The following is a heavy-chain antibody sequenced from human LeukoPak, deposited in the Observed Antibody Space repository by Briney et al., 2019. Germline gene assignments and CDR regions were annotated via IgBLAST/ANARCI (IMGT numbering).Heavy chain of an antibody. CDR2: VTASGDRT. D-gene: IGHD6-19*01. J-gene: IGHJ4*02. V-gene: IGHV3-23*01. Sequence: GGSLRLSCAASGLTFSSYALTWVRQAPGKGLGWVSTVTASGDRTFYADSVKGRFTISRDNSKNMLYLQMNSLRAEDTAVYYCAKDSSVWHYFDYWGQGTLVTVSS. CDR3: AKDSSVWHYFDY. CDR1: GLTFSSYA.